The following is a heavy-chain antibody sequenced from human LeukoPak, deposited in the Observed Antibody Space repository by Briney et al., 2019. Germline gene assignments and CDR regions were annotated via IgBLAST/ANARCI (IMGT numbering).Heavy chain of an antibody. V-gene: IGHV3-74*01. CDR1: GFSFSSYA. Sequence: GGSLRLSCAASGFSFSSYAMSWVRQAPGKGLVWVSRINSHGSSTSYADSVKGRFTISRDNAKNTLYLQMNSLRAEDTAVYYCTRDGGYNAFDIWGQGTMVTVSS. D-gene: IGHD5-12*01. J-gene: IGHJ3*02. CDR2: INSHGSST. CDR3: TRDGGYNAFDI.